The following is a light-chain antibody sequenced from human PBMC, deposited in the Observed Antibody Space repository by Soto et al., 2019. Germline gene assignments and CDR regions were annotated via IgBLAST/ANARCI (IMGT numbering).Light chain of an antibody. CDR2: DVD. Sequence: QSALTQPRSVSGSPGQSVSISCTGTSGDVGSYIHVPWYQQHPGRAPKLMIYDVDERPSGVPDRFSGSKSGNTASLTISGLQAEDEADYYCCSYAGSYTSSSLLGTGTKVTV. V-gene: IGLV2-11*01. J-gene: IGLJ1*01. CDR3: CSYAGSYTSSSL. CDR1: SGDVGSYIH.